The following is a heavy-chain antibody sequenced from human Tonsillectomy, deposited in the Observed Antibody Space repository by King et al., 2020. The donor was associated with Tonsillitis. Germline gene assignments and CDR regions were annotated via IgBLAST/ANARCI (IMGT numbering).Heavy chain of an antibody. CDR2: IIPIFGTP. J-gene: IGHJ3*01. D-gene: IGHD3-22*01. CDR3: ARDRLGYYHDNIEEGGGAFDF. V-gene: IGHV1-69*01. CDR1: GGTFSSYA. Sequence: VQLVESGAEVKKPGSSVTVSCKASGGTFSSYAISWVRQAPGQGLEWMGGIIPIFGTPNYAQNFQGRVTITADESTSTAYMELSSLRSEDTAVYYCARDRLGYYHDNIEEGGGAFDFWGQGTVVTVSS.